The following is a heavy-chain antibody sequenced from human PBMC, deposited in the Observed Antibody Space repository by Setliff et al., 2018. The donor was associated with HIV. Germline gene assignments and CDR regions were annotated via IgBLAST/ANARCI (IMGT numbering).Heavy chain of an antibody. CDR2: INAGNGNT. Sequence: GASVKVSCKASGYTFSEYAIHWVRQAPGQRLEWMGWINAGNGNTKYSQKFQGRVTITRDTSASTAYMELSSLRSEDTAVYYCARQHQMVLGYWGQGTLVTVSS. CDR3: ARQHQMVLGY. D-gene: IGHD2-8*01. J-gene: IGHJ4*02. V-gene: IGHV1-3*01. CDR1: GYTFSEYA.